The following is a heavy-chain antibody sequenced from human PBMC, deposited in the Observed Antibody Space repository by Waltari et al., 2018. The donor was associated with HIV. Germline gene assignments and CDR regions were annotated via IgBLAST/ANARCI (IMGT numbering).Heavy chain of an antibody. CDR1: GGPVINSDYY. Sequence: QLQLQQSGPGLVKPSETLSLTCTVSGGPVINSDYYWAFIRKSPGKGLEWIGNIYYTGTTFYNPSLKSRVTMSADLSKNQFSLRLRSVTAADTAIYYCARRPRMAGFYLYYGMDVWGQGTTVTVSS. CDR3: ARRPRMAGFYLYYGMDV. V-gene: IGHV4-39*01. D-gene: IGHD2-8*01. J-gene: IGHJ6*02. CDR2: IYYTGTT.